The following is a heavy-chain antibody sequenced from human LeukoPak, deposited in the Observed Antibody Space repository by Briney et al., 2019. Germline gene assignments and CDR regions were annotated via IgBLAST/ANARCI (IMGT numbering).Heavy chain of an antibody. J-gene: IGHJ4*02. D-gene: IGHD6-13*01. Sequence: SETLSLTCAVYGGSFSGYYWSWIRQPPGKGLEWIGEINHSGSTNYNPSLKSRVTISVDTSKNQFSLKLSSVTAADTAVYYCARIAAAPGDYWGQGTRVTVSS. CDR3: ARIAAAPGDY. CDR1: GGSFSGYY. V-gene: IGHV4-34*01. CDR2: INHSGST.